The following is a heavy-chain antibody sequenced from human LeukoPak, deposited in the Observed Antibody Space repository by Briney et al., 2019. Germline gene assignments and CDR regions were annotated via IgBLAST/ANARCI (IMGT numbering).Heavy chain of an antibody. CDR1: ELSFSNYW. V-gene: IGHV3-7*01. Sequence: GGSLRLSCTASELSFSNYWMTWVRQAPGKGLEWVANIKEDGSETYYVDSVKGRFTISRDNAKNSLYLQMNSLRAEDTVVYYCARVGVLVAFDIWGQGTMVTVSS. J-gene: IGHJ3*02. CDR3: ARVGVLVAFDI. CDR2: IKEDGSET. D-gene: IGHD6-6*01.